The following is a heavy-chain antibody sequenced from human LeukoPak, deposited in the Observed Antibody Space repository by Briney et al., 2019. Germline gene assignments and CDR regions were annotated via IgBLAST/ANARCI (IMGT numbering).Heavy chain of an antibody. Sequence: SVKVSCKASGGTFGSYVISWVRQAPGQGLEWMGGIIPIFGTAHYAQKFQGRLTITADESTSTVYMEMSSLRSEDTAMYYCAKEGNTALVTGYFDLWGRGTLVTVSS. D-gene: IGHD5-18*01. J-gene: IGHJ2*01. V-gene: IGHV1-69*13. CDR3: AKEGNTALVTGYFDL. CDR1: GGTFGSYV. CDR2: IIPIFGTA.